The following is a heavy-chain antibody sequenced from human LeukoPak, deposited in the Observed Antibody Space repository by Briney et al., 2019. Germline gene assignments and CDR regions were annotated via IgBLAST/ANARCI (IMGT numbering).Heavy chain of an antibody. CDR1: GYIFTDYY. CDR3: ARVAYGNNATPFDH. Sequence: GASVKVSCKASGYIFTDYYIHGVRQAPGQGPEWMGRINPNSGDTDSAQKFQGRVTMTRVTSITTVYMEMRTLTSDDTAVYYCARVAYGNNATPFDHWGQGTLVIVSS. V-gene: IGHV1-2*06. J-gene: IGHJ4*02. CDR2: INPNSGDT. D-gene: IGHD4-11*01.